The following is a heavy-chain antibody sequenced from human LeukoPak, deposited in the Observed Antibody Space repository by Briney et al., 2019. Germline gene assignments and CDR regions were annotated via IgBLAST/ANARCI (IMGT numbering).Heavy chain of an antibody. CDR3: ARNLIVVVPAANRYYYSGMAV. CDR2: ISSSGSTI. V-gene: IGHV3-48*03. CDR1: GFTFSSYE. Sequence: GGSLRLSCAASGFTFSSYEMNWVRQAPGKGLEGVSYISSSGSTIYYADSVKGRFTISSDDAKNSLYLQRNSLRAEDTAVYYCARNLIVVVPAANRYYYSGMAVWGQGTTVTVSS. J-gene: IGHJ6*02. D-gene: IGHD2-2*01.